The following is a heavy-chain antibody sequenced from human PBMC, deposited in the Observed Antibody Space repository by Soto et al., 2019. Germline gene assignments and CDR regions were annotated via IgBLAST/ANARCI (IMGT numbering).Heavy chain of an antibody. CDR1: GYTFTSCD. V-gene: IGHV1-8*01. CDR3: ARRCMRFQKYYYYYMDV. D-gene: IGHD2-8*01. CDR2: MNPNSGNT. J-gene: IGHJ6*03. Sequence: AAVKVSCKASGYTFTSCDISWVRQATGQGLEWMGWMNPNSGNTGYAQKFQGRVTMTRNTSISTAYMELSSLRSEDTAVYYCARRCMRFQKYYYYYMDVWGKGTTVTVSS.